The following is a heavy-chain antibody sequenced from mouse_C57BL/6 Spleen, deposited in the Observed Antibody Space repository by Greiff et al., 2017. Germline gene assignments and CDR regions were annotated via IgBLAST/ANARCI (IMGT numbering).Heavy chain of an antibody. CDR2: ISSGGSYT. V-gene: IGHV5-6*01. Sequence: EVQGVESGGDLVKPGGSLKLSCAASGFTFSSYGMSWVRQTPDTRLERVATISSGGSYTYYPDSVKGRFTISRDNAKNTLYLQMSSLRSEDTAMYYCARQGLYYAMDYWGQGTSVTVSS. J-gene: IGHJ4*01. CDR3: ARQGLYYAMDY. CDR1: GFTFSSYG.